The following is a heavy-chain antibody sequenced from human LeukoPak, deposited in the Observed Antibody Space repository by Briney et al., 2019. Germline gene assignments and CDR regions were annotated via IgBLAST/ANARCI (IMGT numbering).Heavy chain of an antibody. D-gene: IGHD1-26*01. Sequence: GSSVKVSCKASGGTFSSYAISWVRQAPGQGLEWVGGIIPIFGTANYAQKFQGRVTITTDESTSTAYMELSSLRSEDTAVYYCARVKDQTSANACDIWGQETMVSVSS. CDR3: ARVKDQTSANACDI. CDR1: GGTFSSYA. V-gene: IGHV1-69*05. CDR2: IIPIFGTA. J-gene: IGHJ3*02.